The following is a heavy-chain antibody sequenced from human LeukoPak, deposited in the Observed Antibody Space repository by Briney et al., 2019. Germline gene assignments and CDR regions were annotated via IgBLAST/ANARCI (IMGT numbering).Heavy chain of an antibody. V-gene: IGHV1-69*13. D-gene: IGHD2-15*01. CDR3: ARDGYCSGGSCEPGFDY. Sequence: ASVKVSCKASGGTSSSYAISWVRQAPGQGLEWMGGIIPIFGTANYAQKFQGRVTITADESTSTAYMELSSLRSEDTAVYYCARDGYCSGGSCEPGFDYWGQGTLVSVSS. CDR1: GGTSSSYA. J-gene: IGHJ4*02. CDR2: IIPIFGTA.